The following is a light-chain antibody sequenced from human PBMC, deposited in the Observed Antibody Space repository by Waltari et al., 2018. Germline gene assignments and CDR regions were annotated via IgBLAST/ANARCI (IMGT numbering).Light chain of an antibody. CDR3: NSRDSSGNPHVV. V-gene: IGLV3-19*01. Sequence: SSELTQDPAVSVALGQTVRITCQGDSLRSYYASWYQQKPGQAPVLVIYGKNNRPSGITDRLSGTSSGNTSSLTITGAQAEDEADYYCNSRDSSGNPHVVFGGGTKLTVL. CDR1: SLRSYY. CDR2: GKN. J-gene: IGLJ2*01.